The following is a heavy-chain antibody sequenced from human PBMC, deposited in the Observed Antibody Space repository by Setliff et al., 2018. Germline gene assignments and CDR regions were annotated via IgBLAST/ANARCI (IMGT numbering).Heavy chain of an antibody. CDR2: IYTSWST. D-gene: IGHD1-1*01. Sequence: PSETLSLTCTVSGGSVNSGYDNWNWLRQPAGKGLEWIGHIYTSWSTNYNPSLKSRVTMSVDTTKNQFSLKLTSVTAADTAVYYCARTGTYRYFDYWGRGTLVTVSS. J-gene: IGHJ4*02. CDR1: GGSVNSGYDN. CDR3: ARTGTYRYFDY. V-gene: IGHV4-61*09.